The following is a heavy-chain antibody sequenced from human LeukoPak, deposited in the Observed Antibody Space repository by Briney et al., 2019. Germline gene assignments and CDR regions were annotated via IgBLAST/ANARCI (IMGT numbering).Heavy chain of an antibody. CDR1: GFTFSSYN. J-gene: IGHJ4*02. D-gene: IGHD3-22*01. CDR2: IDTSSRYI. Sequence: PGGSLRLSCAASGFTFSSYNMDWVRQAPGKGLEWVSFIDTSSRYIYQADSVKGRSTISRDNAKNTLYLQLNSLRAEDTALYYCARETSGSSDYWGQGTLVTVSS. CDR3: ARETSGSSDY. V-gene: IGHV3-21*01.